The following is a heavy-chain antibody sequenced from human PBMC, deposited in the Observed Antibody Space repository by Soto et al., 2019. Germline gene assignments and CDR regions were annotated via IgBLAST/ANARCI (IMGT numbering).Heavy chain of an antibody. D-gene: IGHD1-7*01. V-gene: IGHV4-59*01. CDR2: IYNSGSN. J-gene: IGHJ4*02. CDR1: GGSISSYY. Sequence: SEALSLTCTVSGGSISSYYWSWIRQPPGKGLEWIANIYNSGSNNYNPSHKSRVTISVDTSKNPFSLKLSSVNAADTAFYYCARGKGTGTFSYWGQGTLVTVSS. CDR3: ARGKGTGTFSY.